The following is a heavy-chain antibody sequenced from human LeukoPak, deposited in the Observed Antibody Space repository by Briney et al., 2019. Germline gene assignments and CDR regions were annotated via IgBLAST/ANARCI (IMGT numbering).Heavy chain of an antibody. V-gene: IGHV3-21*01. CDR1: GFTFSSYS. CDR2: ISSSSSYT. D-gene: IGHD6-19*01. CDR3: ARELRGYSSPYYFDY. Sequence: PGGSLRLSCAASGFTFSSYSMNWVRQAPGKGLEWVSSISSSSSYTYYADSVKGRFTISRDNAKNSLYLQMNSLRAEDTAVYYCARELRGYSSPYYFDYWGQGTLVTVSS. J-gene: IGHJ4*02.